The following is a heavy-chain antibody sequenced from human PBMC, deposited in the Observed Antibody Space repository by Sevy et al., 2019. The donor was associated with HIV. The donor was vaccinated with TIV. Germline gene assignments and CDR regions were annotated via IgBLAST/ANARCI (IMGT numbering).Heavy chain of an antibody. V-gene: IGHV1-18*04. CDR1: GYTYTTYG. Sequence: ASVKVSCKTSGYTYTTYGISWVRRAPRQGLEWMGWISTYNGNINYAQRLQDRVTMTTDTSTTTAYMELRSLTFDDTAVYYCAREGYYGSGSLDYWGQGTLVTVSS. CDR2: ISTYNGNI. J-gene: IGHJ4*02. CDR3: AREGYYGSGSLDY. D-gene: IGHD3-10*01.